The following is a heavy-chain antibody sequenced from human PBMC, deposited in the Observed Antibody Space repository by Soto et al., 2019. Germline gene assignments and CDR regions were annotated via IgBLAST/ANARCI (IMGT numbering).Heavy chain of an antibody. CDR1: GYTFTSYG. V-gene: IGHV1-18*01. J-gene: IGHJ4*02. CDR2: ISTYNGNT. Sequence: QVQLVQSGAEVKKPGASVKVSCKASGYTFTSYGISWVRQAPGQGLEWMGWISTYNGNTNYAQKLQGRVTMTEDTSTSTVYMELRNLRSDDAAVYYCARSLGYSGYDYPSDSWGQGTLVTVSS. CDR3: ARSLGYSGYDYPSDS. D-gene: IGHD5-12*01.